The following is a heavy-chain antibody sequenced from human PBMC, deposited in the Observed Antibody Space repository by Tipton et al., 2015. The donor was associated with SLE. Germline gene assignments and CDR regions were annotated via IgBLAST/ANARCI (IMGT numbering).Heavy chain of an antibody. CDR2: IDSSGNT. D-gene: IGHD4-17*01. Sequence: TLSLTCSVSGASMNSGFFSWHWIRQPAGKALQWLGHIDSSGNTYYNPSLRSRVTMSIDASQNRVSLRLKSVSAADTAVYYCARGSDGEYVRYFDVWGPGTPVTVSS. J-gene: IGHJ2*01. V-gene: IGHV4-61*09. CDR1: GASMNSGFFS. CDR3: ARGSDGEYVRYFDV.